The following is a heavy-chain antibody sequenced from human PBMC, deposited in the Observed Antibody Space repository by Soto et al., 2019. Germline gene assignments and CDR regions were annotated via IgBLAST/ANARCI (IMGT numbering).Heavy chain of an antibody. CDR1: GFSFSDHY. CDR2: ISTSGSTT. J-gene: IGHJ4*02. D-gene: IGHD3-10*01. CDR3: ARSTGVPLDY. Sequence: QVQLVESGGGLVKPGGSLRLSCAASGFSFSDHYMNWIRQAPGKGLERLVYISTSGSTTYYADSVKGRFTVSRDNAQNSLYLQMNSLRDVDTAVYYCARSTGVPLDYWGQGTLVTVSS. V-gene: IGHV3-11*01.